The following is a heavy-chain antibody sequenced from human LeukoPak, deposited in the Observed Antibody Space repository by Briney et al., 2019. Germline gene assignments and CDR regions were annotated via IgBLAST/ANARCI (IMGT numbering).Heavy chain of an antibody. V-gene: IGHV3-23*01. Sequence: TGGSLRLSCAASGFTFSSYAMSWVRQVPGKGLEWVSGISGSSGSGSTYYADSVKGRFTISRDNSKNTLYLQVNSLRAEDTAAYYCARYARVTGRGHFDCWGQGTLVTVSS. CDR1: GFTFSSYA. D-gene: IGHD2-21*02. J-gene: IGHJ4*02. CDR2: ISGSSGSGST. CDR3: ARYARVTGRGHFDC.